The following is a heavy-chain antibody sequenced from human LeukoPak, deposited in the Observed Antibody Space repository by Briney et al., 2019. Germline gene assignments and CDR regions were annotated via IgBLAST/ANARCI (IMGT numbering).Heavy chain of an antibody. Sequence: PSETLSLTCAVSGYSISSGYYWGWIRQPPGKGLEWIGTIYHSGNTYYNPSLKGRVTISVDTSKNQFSLKLSSVTAADTAVYYCARHVRGYPPRQFDYWGQGTLVTVSS. V-gene: IGHV4-38-2*01. D-gene: IGHD3-10*02. CDR3: ARHVRGYPPRQFDY. CDR1: GYSISSGYY. J-gene: IGHJ4*02. CDR2: IYHSGNT.